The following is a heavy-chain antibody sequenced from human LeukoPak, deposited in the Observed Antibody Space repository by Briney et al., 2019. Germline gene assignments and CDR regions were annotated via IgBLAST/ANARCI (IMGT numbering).Heavy chain of an antibody. V-gene: IGHV4-31*03. Sequence: PSQTLSLTCTVSGGSISSGGYYWSWIRQHPGKGLEWIGYIYYSGSTYYNPSLKSRVTISVDTSKNQFSLKLSSVTAADTAVYYCARLNYDGSGYPSIDYWGQGTLVTVSS. CDR1: GGSISSGGYY. J-gene: IGHJ4*02. D-gene: IGHD3-22*01. CDR2: IYYSGST. CDR3: ARLNYDGSGYPSIDY.